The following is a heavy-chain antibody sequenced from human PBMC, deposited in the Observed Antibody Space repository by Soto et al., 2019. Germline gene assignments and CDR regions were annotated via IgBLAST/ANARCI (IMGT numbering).Heavy chain of an antibody. D-gene: IGHD3-10*01. CDR2: IIYDGSTK. J-gene: IGHJ4*02. CDR1: GFTFSSYG. Sequence: QVQLVESGGGVVQPGRSLRLSCAASGFTFSSYGMHWVRQAPGKGLEWVAVIIYDGSTKYYADSVKGRFTISRDNSKSTPYLQMNSLRAEDTAVYYCAKDRIGAGVRGYFDYWGQGTLVTVSS. V-gene: IGHV3-30*18. CDR3: AKDRIGAGVRGYFDY.